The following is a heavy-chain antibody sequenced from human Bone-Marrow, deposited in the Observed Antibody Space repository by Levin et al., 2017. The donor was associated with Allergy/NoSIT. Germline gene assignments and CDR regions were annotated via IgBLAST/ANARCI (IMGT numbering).Heavy chain of an antibody. D-gene: IGHD6-13*01. CDR3: ARAADSSSWTNYYYYGMDV. V-gene: IGHV1-18*01. Sequence: ASVKVSCKASGYTFTSYGISWVRQAPGQGLEWMGWISAYNGNTNYAQKLQGRVTMTTDTSTSTAYMELRSLRSDDTAVYYCARAADSSSWTNYYYYGMDVWGQGTTVTVSS. CDR1: GYTFTSYG. J-gene: IGHJ6*02. CDR2: ISAYNGNT.